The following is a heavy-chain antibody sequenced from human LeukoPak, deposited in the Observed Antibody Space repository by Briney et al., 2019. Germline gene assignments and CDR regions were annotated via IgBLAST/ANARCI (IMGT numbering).Heavy chain of an antibody. Sequence: SETLSLTCTVSGGSISSYYWTWIRQPAGKGLEWIGRVYTSGSTNYNPSLKSRVTMSVDTPKNQFSLKLSSVTAADTAVYHCARGHGGPGADYYYGMDVWGQGTTVTVSS. D-gene: IGHD6-25*01. J-gene: IGHJ6*02. V-gene: IGHV4-4*07. CDR3: ARGHGGPGADYYYGMDV. CDR1: GGSISSYY. CDR2: VYTSGST.